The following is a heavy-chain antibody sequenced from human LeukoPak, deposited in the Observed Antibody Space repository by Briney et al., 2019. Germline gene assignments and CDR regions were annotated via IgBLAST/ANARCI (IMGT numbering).Heavy chain of an antibody. Sequence: SETLSLTRAVYGGSFSGYYWSWIRQPPGKGLEWIGEINHSGSTNYNPSLKSRVTISVDTSKNQFSLKLSSVTAADTAVYYCAAESGYGAFDIWGQGTMVTVSS. V-gene: IGHV4-34*01. CDR2: INHSGST. CDR3: AAESGYGAFDI. J-gene: IGHJ3*02. CDR1: GGSFSGYY. D-gene: IGHD5-12*01.